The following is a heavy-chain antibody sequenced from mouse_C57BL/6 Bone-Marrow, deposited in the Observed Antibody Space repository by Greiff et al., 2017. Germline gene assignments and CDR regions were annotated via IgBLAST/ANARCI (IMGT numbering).Heavy chain of an antibody. Sequence: EVKLVESGGGLVKPGGSLKLSCAASGFTFSSYAMSWVRQTPEKRLEWVATISDGGSYTYYPDNVKGRFTISRDNAKNNLYLQMSHLKSEDTAMYYCARDREYYAMDYWGQGTSVTVSS. CDR1: GFTFSSYA. D-gene: IGHD3-1*01. J-gene: IGHJ4*01. V-gene: IGHV5-4*01. CDR3: ARDREYYAMDY. CDR2: ISDGGSYT.